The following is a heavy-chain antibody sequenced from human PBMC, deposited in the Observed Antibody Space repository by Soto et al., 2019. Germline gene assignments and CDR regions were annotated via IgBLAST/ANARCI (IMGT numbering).Heavy chain of an antibody. CDR3: ARGYCSGGSCYSGSWWFDP. V-gene: IGHV3-11*01. CDR1: GFTFSDYY. Sequence: GGSLRLSCAASGFTFSDYYMSWIRQAPGKGLEWVSYISSSGSTIYYADSVKGRFTISRDNAKNSLYLQMNSLRAEDTAVYYCARGYCSGGSCYSGSWWFDPWGQGTLVTVSS. D-gene: IGHD2-15*01. CDR2: ISSSGSTI. J-gene: IGHJ5*02.